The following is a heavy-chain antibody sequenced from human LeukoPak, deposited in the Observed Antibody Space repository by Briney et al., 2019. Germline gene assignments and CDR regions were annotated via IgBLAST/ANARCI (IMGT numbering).Heavy chain of an antibody. D-gene: IGHD5-18*01. CDR1: GGSISSSSYY. CDR2: IYYSGST. J-gene: IGHJ6*03. Sequence: KPSETPSLTCTVSGGSISSSSYYWGWIPQPPGKGLEWIGSIYYSGSTYYNPSLKSRVTISVDTSKNQFSLKLSSVTAADTAVYYCARHDRGYSYGYPTNYYYYMDVWGKGTTVTVSS. CDR3: ARHDRGYSYGYPTNYYYYMDV. V-gene: IGHV4-39*01.